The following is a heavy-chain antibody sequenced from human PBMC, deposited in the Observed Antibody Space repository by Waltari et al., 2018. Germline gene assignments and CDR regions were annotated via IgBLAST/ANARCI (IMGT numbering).Heavy chain of an antibody. J-gene: IGHJ5*01. CDR3: ARISYYDFWSGYYWFDS. D-gene: IGHD3-3*01. V-gene: IGHV2-26*01. CDR2: IFSNAEK. Sequence: QVTLEESGPVLVKPTETLTLTCTVSGFSLRITRMGVSWIRQPPGKALEWLAHIFSNAEKSFSTSWTGRPTISKDTSESQVVLTMTNMDPVDTATYYCARISYYDFWSGYYWFDSWGQGTLVTVSS. CDR1: GFSLRITRMG.